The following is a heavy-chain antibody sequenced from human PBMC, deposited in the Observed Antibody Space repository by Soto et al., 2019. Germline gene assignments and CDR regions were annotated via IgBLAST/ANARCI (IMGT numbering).Heavy chain of an antibody. J-gene: IGHJ4*02. V-gene: IGHV3-30*18. CDR2: ISYDGSNK. CDR3: AKDYYDSSGWYWSNTFDY. D-gene: IGHD6-19*01. Sequence: GGSLRLSCAASGFTFSSYGMHWVRQAPGKGLEWVAVISYDGSNKYYADSVKGRFTISRDNSKNTLYLQMNSLRAEDTAVYYCAKDYYDSSGWYWSNTFDYWGQGTLVTVSS. CDR1: GFTFSSYG.